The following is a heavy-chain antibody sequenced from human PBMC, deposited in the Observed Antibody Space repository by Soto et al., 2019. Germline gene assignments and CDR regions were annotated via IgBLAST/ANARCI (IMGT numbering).Heavy chain of an antibody. V-gene: IGHV3-30*18. CDR1: GFTFSRYA. D-gene: IGHD2-21*01. CDR2: ISFDGGNK. CDR3: ANVFIAFVHGYDI. Sequence: QVLLVESGGGVVLPGKSLRLSCAASGFTFSRYAMHWVRQAPGRGLEWVGLISFDGGNKRYADSVKGRFTISRDNSRDTLYVQMSSLIAEDTAVYYCANVFIAFVHGYDICGQGPLVTVSS. J-gene: IGHJ3*02.